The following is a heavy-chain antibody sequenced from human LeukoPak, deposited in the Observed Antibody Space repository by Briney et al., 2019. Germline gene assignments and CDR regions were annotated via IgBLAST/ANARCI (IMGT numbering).Heavy chain of an antibody. J-gene: IGHJ4*02. CDR2: IDRDGSRI. D-gene: IGHD4-23*01. CDR1: GFAFSSYW. V-gene: IGHV3-74*01. CDR3: VRGNDYGGPHY. Sequence: GGSLRLSCAVSGFAFSSYWMHWVRQAPGKGLVWVSRIDRDGSRINYADSVKGRFTISRDNGKNTLFLQMNSLRAEDAAVYYCVRGNDYGGPHYWGQGTLVTVSS.